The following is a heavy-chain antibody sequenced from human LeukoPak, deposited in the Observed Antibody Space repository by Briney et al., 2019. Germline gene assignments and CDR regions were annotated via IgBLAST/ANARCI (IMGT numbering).Heavy chain of an antibody. Sequence: GGSLRLSCAASGFTLSSYSMNWVRQAPGKGLESVSSIGASSSSIYYADSVKGRFTISRDNARNSLYLQMNSLRAEDTAVYYCARIPNSANFPNWFDPWGQGTLVTVSS. D-gene: IGHD4/OR15-4a*01. CDR3: ARIPNSANFPNWFDP. V-gene: IGHV3-21*01. CDR2: IGASSSSI. CDR1: GFTLSSYS. J-gene: IGHJ5*02.